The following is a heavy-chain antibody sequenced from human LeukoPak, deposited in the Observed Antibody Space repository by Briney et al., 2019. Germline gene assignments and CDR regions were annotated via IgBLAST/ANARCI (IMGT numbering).Heavy chain of an antibody. CDR2: IYYSGST. D-gene: IGHD3-9*01. J-gene: IGHJ5*02. CDR3: ARLNGDYDILPSLNWYDP. Sequence: SETLSLTCTVSGGSISSYYWSWIRQPQGKGLEWIGYIYYSGSTNYNPSLKSRVTISVDTSKNQFSLKLSSVTAADTAVYYCARLNGDYDILPSLNWYDPWGQGTLVTVSS. CDR1: GGSISSYY. V-gene: IGHV4-59*08.